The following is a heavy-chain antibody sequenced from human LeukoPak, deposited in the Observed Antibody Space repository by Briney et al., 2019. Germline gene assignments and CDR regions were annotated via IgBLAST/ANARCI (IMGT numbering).Heavy chain of an antibody. J-gene: IGHJ4*02. Sequence: ASVKVSCKASGYTFSDYGVTWVRQAPGQGLEWMGWISVSSGTTTFAQNFQDRVTLTTDASTNTAYMELRTLRSDDTAVYYCARDVSRGYMDYWGPRTLVTLAS. CDR2: ISVSSGTT. CDR1: GYTFSDYG. CDR3: ARDVSRGYMDY. V-gene: IGHV1-18*01.